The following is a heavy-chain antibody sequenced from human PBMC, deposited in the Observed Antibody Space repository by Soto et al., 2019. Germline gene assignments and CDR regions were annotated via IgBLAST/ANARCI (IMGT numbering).Heavy chain of an antibody. J-gene: IGHJ3*02. V-gene: IGHV3-66*01. D-gene: IGHD3-10*01. CDR1: GFTVSSNY. CDR3: AREKTGSDAFDI. Sequence: GGSLRLSCGASGFTVSSNYMSWVRQAPGKGLEWVSVIYSGGSTYYADSVKGRFTISRDNSKNTLYLQMNSLRAEDTAVYYCAREKTGSDAFDIWGQGTMVTVSS. CDR2: IYSGGST.